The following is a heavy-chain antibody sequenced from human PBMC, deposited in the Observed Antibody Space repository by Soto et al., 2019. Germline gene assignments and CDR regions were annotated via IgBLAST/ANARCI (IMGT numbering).Heavy chain of an antibody. D-gene: IGHD5-12*01. CDR1: GFPFDDYA. CDR2: ISWNSGSI. Sequence: EVQLVESGGGLVQPGRSLRLSCAASGFPFDDYAMHWVRQAPGKGLEWVSGISWNSGSIGYADSVKGRFTISRDNAKNSLYLQMNSLRAEDTALYYCAKDLGYSGYGMDVWGKGTTVTVSS. CDR3: AKDLGYSGYGMDV. J-gene: IGHJ6*04. V-gene: IGHV3-9*01.